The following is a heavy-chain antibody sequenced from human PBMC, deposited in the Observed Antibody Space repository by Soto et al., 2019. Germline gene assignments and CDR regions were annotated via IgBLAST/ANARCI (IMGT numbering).Heavy chain of an antibody. V-gene: IGHV4-30-4*01. CDR1: GGSISSGDYC. D-gene: IGHD2-15*01. Sequence: QVQLQESGPGLVKPSQTLSLTCTVSGGSISSGDYCWSWIRQPPGKGLEGIGYIYYSGSTYYPPALKCRVNISVAPANNQCALTPSSVTAAHTPVYYCAICGGNTVSFGYWGQGTLVTASS. CDR2: IYYSGST. J-gene: IGHJ4*02. CDR3: AICGGNTVSFGY.